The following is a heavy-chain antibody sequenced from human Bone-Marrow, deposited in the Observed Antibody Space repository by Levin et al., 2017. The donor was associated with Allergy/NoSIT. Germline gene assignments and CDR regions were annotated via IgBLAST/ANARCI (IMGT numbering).Heavy chain of an antibody. CDR2: IYYSGST. V-gene: IGHV4-30-4*01. CDR3: ARVSSMGRIDY. D-gene: IGHD3-16*01. Sequence: PSETLSLTCTVSGGSISSGDYYWSWIRQPPGKGLEWIGYIYYSGSTYYNPSLKSRVTISLDMSKNQFSLKLSSVTAADTAVYYCARVSSMGRIDYGGQGTLVTVSS. J-gene: IGHJ4*02. CDR1: GGSISSGDYY.